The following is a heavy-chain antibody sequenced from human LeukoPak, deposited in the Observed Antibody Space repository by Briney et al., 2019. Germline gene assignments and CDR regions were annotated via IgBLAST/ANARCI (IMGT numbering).Heavy chain of an antibody. CDR1: GGSFSGYY. Sequence: PSETLSLTCAVYGGSFSGYYWSWIRQLPGKGLEWIGEINHSGSTNYNPSLKSRVTISVDTSKNQFSLKLSSVTAADTAVYYCASYAFDIWGQGTMVTVSS. J-gene: IGHJ3*02. V-gene: IGHV4-34*01. CDR2: INHSGST. CDR3: ASYAFDI.